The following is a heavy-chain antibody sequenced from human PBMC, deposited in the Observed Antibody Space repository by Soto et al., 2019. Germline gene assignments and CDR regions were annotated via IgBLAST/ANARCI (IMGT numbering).Heavy chain of an antibody. J-gene: IGHJ4*02. Sequence: QVQLQQSGAGLLKPSETLSLTCAVYGESFSGYIWTWIRQTPGKGLQWIGQINHSGSASYNPSLQRRVTISVHTSNSQFSLELSSVTAADTAVYYCARGLITGSHYSGGWYYFDSWGQGTQVTVSS. CDR1: GESFSGYI. CDR2: INHSGSA. CDR3: ARGLITGSHYSGGWYYFDS. V-gene: IGHV4-34*01. D-gene: IGHD6-19*01.